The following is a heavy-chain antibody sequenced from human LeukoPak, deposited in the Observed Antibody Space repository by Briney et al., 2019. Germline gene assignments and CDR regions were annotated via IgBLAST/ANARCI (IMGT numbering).Heavy chain of an antibody. J-gene: IGHJ4*02. Sequence: SETLSLTCSVSGASLSSYYWGWIRQSPGKGLGWLGYISDTGKTDYNPSLKSRGTLSLDTSENQFSLRLTSVTAADTAVYYCVTGYYEPFDNWGQGTLVTVSS. D-gene: IGHD3-3*01. CDR3: VTGYYEPFDN. V-gene: IGHV4-59*01. CDR1: GASLSSYY. CDR2: ISDTGKT.